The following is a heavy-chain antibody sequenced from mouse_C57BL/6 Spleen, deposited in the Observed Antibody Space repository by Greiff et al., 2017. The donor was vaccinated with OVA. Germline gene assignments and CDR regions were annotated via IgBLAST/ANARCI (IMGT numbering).Heavy chain of an antibody. J-gene: IGHJ3*01. V-gene: IGHV1-81*01. CDR2: IYPRSGNT. CDR3: ASEEDDHDCGDWCAY. D-gene: IGHD2-4*01. Sequence: QVQLQQSGAELARPGASVKLSCKASGYTFTSYGISWVKQRTGQGLEWIGEIYPRSGNTYYNEKFKGKATLTAAKSSSTAYMELRSLTSEDSAVYFCASEEDDHDCGDWCAYWGQGTLVTVSA. CDR1: GYTFTSYG.